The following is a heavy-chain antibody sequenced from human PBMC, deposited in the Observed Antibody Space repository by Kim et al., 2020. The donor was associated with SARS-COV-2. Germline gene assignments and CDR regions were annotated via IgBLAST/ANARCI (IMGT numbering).Heavy chain of an antibody. V-gene: IGHV4-59*13. CDR2: IYYSGST. J-gene: IGHJ4*02. CDR3: ARSAGGSRWYYFGY. Sequence: SETLSLTCTVSGGSISSYYWSWIRQPPGKGLEWIGYIYYSGSTNYNPSLKSRVTISVDTSKNQFSLKLSSVTAADTAVYYCARSAGGSRWYYFGYWGQGT. D-gene: IGHD6-13*01. CDR1: GGSISSYY.